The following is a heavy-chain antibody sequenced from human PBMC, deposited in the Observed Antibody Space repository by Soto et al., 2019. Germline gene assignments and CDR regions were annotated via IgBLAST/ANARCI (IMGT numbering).Heavy chain of an antibody. CDR3: ASQIAVAGPPPPETPESPYYFDY. D-gene: IGHD6-19*01. J-gene: IGHJ4*02. CDR1: GGTFSSYA. CDR2: IIPIFGTA. V-gene: IGHV1-69*13. Sequence: SVKVSCKASGGTFSSYAISWVRQAPGQGLEWMGGIIPIFGTANYAQKFQGRVTITADESTSTAYMELSSLRSEDTAVYYCASQIAVAGPPPPETPESPYYFDYWGQGTLVTVSS.